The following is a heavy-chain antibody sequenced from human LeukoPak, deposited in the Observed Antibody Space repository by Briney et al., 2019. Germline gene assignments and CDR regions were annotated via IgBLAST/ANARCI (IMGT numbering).Heavy chain of an antibody. CDR2: IFPGDSDT. D-gene: IGHD3-22*01. J-gene: IGHJ3*02. Sequence: GESLKISCKGSGYTLTSYWFGWVRKMPGKGLEGMGIIFPGDSDTRYSPSFQGQVTISADKSISTAYLQWSSLKASDTAMYYCARLSYYYDSSGYQAPGAFDIWGQGTMVTVSS. CDR1: GYTLTSYW. V-gene: IGHV5-51*01. CDR3: ARLSYYYDSSGYQAPGAFDI.